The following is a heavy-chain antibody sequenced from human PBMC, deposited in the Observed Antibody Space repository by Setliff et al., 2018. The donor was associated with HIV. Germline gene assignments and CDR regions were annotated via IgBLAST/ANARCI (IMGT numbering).Heavy chain of an antibody. Sequence: PGGSLRLSCAASGLTFSSYEMNWVRQAPGKGLEWVSDISSSGSTIHYADSVQGRFTISRDNARNSLSLQLNSLRADDTAVYYCARILDMSSRTRTLYHAMDVWGRGTTVTVSS. CDR1: GLTFSSYE. J-gene: IGHJ6*02. CDR2: ISSSGSTI. CDR3: ARILDMSSRTRTLYHAMDV. D-gene: IGHD3-10*01. V-gene: IGHV3-48*03.